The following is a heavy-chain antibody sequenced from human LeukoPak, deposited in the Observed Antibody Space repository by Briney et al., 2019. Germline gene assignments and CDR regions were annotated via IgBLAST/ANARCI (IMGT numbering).Heavy chain of an antibody. CDR1: GGSVSSVSYY. CDR2: IYYCGST. V-gene: IGHV4-61*01. D-gene: IGHD3-3*01. CDR3: ARYEDWYFDL. Sequence: SETLSLTCTVSGGSVSSVSYYWSWLREPRGKGLEWIWNIYYCGSTNYNPSLKSRVTISVDTSKNQFSLKLSSVSAAGTAVYYCARYEDWYFDLWGRGALVTVSS. J-gene: IGHJ2*01.